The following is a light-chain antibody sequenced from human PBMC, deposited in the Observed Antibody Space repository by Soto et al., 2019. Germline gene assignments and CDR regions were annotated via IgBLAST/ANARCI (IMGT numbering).Light chain of an antibody. Sequence: EIVMTQSPATLSVSPGERATLSCRASQSISSNLAWYQQKPGQAPRLLIYGPSTRATGIPARFSGSGSGTEFTLTISSLQSEDFAVYYCQQRSNWPLTFGGGTKVDIK. CDR1: QSISSN. J-gene: IGKJ4*01. CDR2: GPS. V-gene: IGKV3-15*01. CDR3: QQRSNWPLT.